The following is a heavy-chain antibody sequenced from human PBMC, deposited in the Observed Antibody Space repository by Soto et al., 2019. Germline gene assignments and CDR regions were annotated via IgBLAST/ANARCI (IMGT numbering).Heavy chain of an antibody. J-gene: IGHJ4*02. D-gene: IGHD1-20*01. CDR2: MNPNSGNT. Sequence: ASVKVSCKASGYTFTSYDINWVRQATGQGLEWMGWMNPNSGNTGYAQKFQGRVTMTRNTSISTAYMELSSLRSEDTAVYYCARGITGTFSDAENFDYWGQGILVTVSS. V-gene: IGHV1-8*01. CDR1: GYTFTSYD. CDR3: ARGITGTFSDAENFDY.